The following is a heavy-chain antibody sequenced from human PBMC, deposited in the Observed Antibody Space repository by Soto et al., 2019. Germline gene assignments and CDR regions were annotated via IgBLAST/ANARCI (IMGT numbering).Heavy chain of an antibody. V-gene: IGHV4-30-4*01. Sequence: PSETLSLTCTVSGGSISSGDYYWRWIRQPPGKGHEWIGYIYYSGGTYYNPSLKNRVTISVDTSKNQFSLKLSSVTAADTAVYYCARGGAAAGRYYYYYYGMDVWGQGTTLTVSS. J-gene: IGHJ6*02. D-gene: IGHD6-13*01. CDR2: IYYSGGT. CDR3: ARGGAAAGRYYYYYYGMDV. CDR1: GGSISSGDYY.